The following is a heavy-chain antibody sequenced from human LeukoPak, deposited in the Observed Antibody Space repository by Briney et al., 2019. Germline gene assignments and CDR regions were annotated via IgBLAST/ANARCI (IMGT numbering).Heavy chain of an antibody. CDR2: INPNSGGT. CDR3: ARACRQYSSGCFDY. V-gene: IGHV1-2*02. J-gene: IGHJ4*02. D-gene: IGHD6-19*01. Sequence: GASVKVSCKASGYTFTSYYMHWVRQAPGQGLEWMGWINPNSGGTNYAQKFQGRVTMTRDTSISTAYMELSRLRSDDTAVYYCARACRQYSSGCFDYWGQGTLVTVSS. CDR1: GYTFTSYY.